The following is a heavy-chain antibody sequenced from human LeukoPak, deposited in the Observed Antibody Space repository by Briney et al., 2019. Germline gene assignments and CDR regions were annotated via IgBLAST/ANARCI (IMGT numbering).Heavy chain of an antibody. CDR2: IYYSGST. V-gene: IGHV4-59*12. D-gene: IGHD3-10*01. J-gene: IGHJ4*02. CDR3: ARDPEYYGSGRAFDY. Sequence: PSETLSLTCTVSGGSISSYYWSWIRQPPGKGLEWIGYIYYSGSTYYNPSLKSRVTISVDTSKDQFSLKLSSVTAADTAVYYCARDPEYYGSGRAFDYWGQGTLVTVSS. CDR1: GGSISSYY.